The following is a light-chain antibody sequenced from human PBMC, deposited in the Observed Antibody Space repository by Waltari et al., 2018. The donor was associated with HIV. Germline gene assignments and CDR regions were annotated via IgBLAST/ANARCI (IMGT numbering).Light chain of an antibody. V-gene: IGLV1-40*01. Sequence: QSVLTQPPSVSGAPGQRVTISCTGSSPNIGAGSDVHWYQQVPGTAPKLLIYGNNNRPSGVPDRFSASKSGASPSLAITGLQAEDEADYYCQSYDSSLTGSVFGGGTKLTVL. J-gene: IGLJ2*01. CDR3: QSYDSSLTGSV. CDR2: GNN. CDR1: SPNIGAGSD.